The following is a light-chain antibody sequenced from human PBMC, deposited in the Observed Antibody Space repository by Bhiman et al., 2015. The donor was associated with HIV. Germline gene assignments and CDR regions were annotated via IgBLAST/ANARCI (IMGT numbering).Light chain of an antibody. V-gene: IGLV3-21*01. CDR1: NIESKS. J-gene: IGLJ1*01. CDR2: YDS. CDR3: QAWDSSTVV. Sequence: SYELTQPPSVSVAPGKTARMTCGGNNIESKSVHWYQQKPGQAPVVVIYYDSDRPSGIPERFSGSNSGNTATLTISGTQAMDEADYYCQAWDSSTVVFGTGTKVTVL.